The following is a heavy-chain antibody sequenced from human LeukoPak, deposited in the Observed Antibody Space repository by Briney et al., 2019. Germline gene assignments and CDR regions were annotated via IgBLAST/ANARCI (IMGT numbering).Heavy chain of an antibody. CDR3: ARDCGGGSCYGPYDALDI. CDR1: GFTFSSYE. D-gene: IGHD2-15*01. V-gene: IGHV3-48*03. J-gene: IGHJ3*02. Sequence: GGSLRLSCAASGFTFSSYEMNWVRQAPGKGLEWVSYISSSGSTIYYADSVKGRFTISRDNAKNSLYLQMNSLGAEDTAVYYCARDCGGGSCYGPYDALDIWGQGTMVTVSS. CDR2: ISSSGSTI.